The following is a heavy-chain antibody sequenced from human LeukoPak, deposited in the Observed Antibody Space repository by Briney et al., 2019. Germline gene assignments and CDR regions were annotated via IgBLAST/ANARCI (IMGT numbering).Heavy chain of an antibody. CDR3: ASFYCSGGSCYQYFSYYYMDV. CDR1: GGSISSSNYY. D-gene: IGHD2-15*01. CDR2: IYYSGDT. J-gene: IGHJ6*03. V-gene: IGHV4-39*01. Sequence: SETLSLTCAVSGGSISSSNYYWGWIRQPPGKGLEWIGTIYYSGDTYHNPSLKSRVTISVDTSNKQFSLNLSSVTAADTAVYYCASFYCSGGSCYQYFSYYYMDVWGKGTTVTISS.